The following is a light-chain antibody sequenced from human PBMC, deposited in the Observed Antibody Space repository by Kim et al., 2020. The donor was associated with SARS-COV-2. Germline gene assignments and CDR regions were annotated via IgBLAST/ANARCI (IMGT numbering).Light chain of an antibody. V-gene: IGKV1-5*03. Sequence: IQMTQSPATLSAYVGDTVTITCRASQNINDWVAWYQKKPGTVPKMMIWRASHLENGVPSRFSGSGSGTEFTLTITGLQADDFATYYCLQYDSYWTFGQGTKVDIK. CDR1: QNINDW. CDR2: RAS. CDR3: LQYDSYWT. J-gene: IGKJ1*01.